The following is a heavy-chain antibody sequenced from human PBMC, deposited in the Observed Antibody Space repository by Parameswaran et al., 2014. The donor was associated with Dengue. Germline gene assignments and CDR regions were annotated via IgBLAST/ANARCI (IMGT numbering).Heavy chain of an antibody. CDR3: TRDRDRDAFDI. J-gene: IGHJ3*02. V-gene: IGHV3-49*02. CDR2: IRSKAYGGTT. D-gene: IGHD3-10*01. Sequence: VRQAPGKGLEWVGFIRSKAYGGTTEYAASVKGRFTISRDDSKSIAYLQMNSLKTEDTAVYYCTRDRDRDAFDIWGQGTMVT.